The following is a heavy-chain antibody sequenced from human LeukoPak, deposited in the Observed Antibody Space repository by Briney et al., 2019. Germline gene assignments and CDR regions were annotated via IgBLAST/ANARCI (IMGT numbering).Heavy chain of an antibody. J-gene: IGHJ3*02. CDR3: ARADNYYDSSGYYSPAFDI. V-gene: IGHV4-61*01. D-gene: IGHD3-22*01. CDR2: IYYSGST. Sequence: PSETLSLTCTVSGGSVSSGSYYWSWIRQPPGKGLEWIGYIYYSGSTNYNPSLKSRVTISVDTSKNQFSLKLSSVTAADTAAYYCARADNYYDSSGYYSPAFDIWGQGTMVTVSS. CDR1: GGSVSSGSYY.